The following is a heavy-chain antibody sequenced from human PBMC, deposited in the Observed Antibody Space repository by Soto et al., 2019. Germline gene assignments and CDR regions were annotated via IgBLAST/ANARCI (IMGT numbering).Heavy chain of an antibody. CDR3: ASLLRGYSGTGDY. V-gene: IGHV1-46*01. Sequence: ASVKVSCKASGYSFSSHYMHWVRQAPGQGLEWMGVIHPSGTNKAYAQKFQGRVTITADESTSTAYMELSSLRSEDTAVYYCASLLRGYSGTGDYWGQGTLVTVSS. D-gene: IGHD5-12*01. CDR1: GYSFSSHY. J-gene: IGHJ4*02. CDR2: IHPSGTNK.